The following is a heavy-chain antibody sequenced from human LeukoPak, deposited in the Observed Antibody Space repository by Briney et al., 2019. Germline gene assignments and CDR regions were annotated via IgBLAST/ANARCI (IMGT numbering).Heavy chain of an antibody. V-gene: IGHV4-61*02. CDR2: IYTSGST. CDR1: GGSISSGSYY. CDR3: ARARFGVVTNSHYYYYYYMDV. Sequence: PSETLSLTCTVSGGSISSGSYYWSWIRQPAGKGLEWIGRIYTSGSTNYNPSLKSRVTISVDTSKNQFSLKLSSVTAADTAVYYCARARFGVVTNSHYYYYYYMDVWGKGTTVTVSS. D-gene: IGHD3-3*01. J-gene: IGHJ6*03.